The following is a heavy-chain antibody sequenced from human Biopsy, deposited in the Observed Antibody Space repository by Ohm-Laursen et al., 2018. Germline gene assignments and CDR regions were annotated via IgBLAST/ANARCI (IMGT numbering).Heavy chain of an antibody. CDR2: IYYSGST. J-gene: IGHJ6*02. CDR1: GDSISSDY. D-gene: IGHD2/OR15-2a*01. Sequence: DTLSLTCSVSGDSISSDYWSWIRQTPGKGLEWIGYIYYSGSTNYNPSLKSRVTISVDTSKNQFSLRLNSVTAADTAVYYCARATNSTGWPYYYFYGMDVWGQGTTVTVSS. CDR3: ARATNSTGWPYYYFYGMDV. V-gene: IGHV4-59*07.